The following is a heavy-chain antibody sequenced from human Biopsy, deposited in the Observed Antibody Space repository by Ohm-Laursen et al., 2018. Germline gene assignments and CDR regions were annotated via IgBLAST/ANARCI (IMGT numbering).Heavy chain of an antibody. D-gene: IGHD5-12*01. CDR2: IYYDGIT. CDR1: GGSISSYY. Sequence: SETLSLTCTVSGGSISSYYWNWTRQPPGKGLEWIGNIYYDGITYYNPSLKSRVAMSVDTSKNQFSLRLTSVTAADTAVYYCARVAGGYAYYYGMDVWGQGTTVIVSS. V-gene: IGHV4-59*04. J-gene: IGHJ6*02. CDR3: ARVAGGYAYYYGMDV.